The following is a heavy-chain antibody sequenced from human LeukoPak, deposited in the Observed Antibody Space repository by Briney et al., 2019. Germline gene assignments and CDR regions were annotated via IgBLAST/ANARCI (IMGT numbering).Heavy chain of an antibody. J-gene: IGHJ5*02. CDR3: ARGLTRGYTYGGCFDP. CDR1: GGSIGSGSYY. Sequence: PSQTLSLTCTVSGGSIGSGSYYWSWIRQPAGKGLEWIGRIYTSGSTNYNPSLKSRVTISVDTSKNQFSLKLSSVTAADTAVYYCARGLTRGYTYGGCFDPWGQGTLVTVSS. V-gene: IGHV4-61*02. CDR2: IYTSGST. D-gene: IGHD5-12*01.